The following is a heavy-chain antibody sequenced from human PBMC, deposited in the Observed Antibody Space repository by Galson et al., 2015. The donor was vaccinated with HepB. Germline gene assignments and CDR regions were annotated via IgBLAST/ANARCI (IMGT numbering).Heavy chain of an antibody. CDR3: ARGGYSYGGPPVYWGWFDP. Sequence: SVKVSCKASGYTFTSYDINWVRQATGQGLEWMGWMNPNSGNTGYAQKFQGRVTMTRDTSTSTVYMELSSLRSEDTAVYYCARGGYSYGGPPVYWGWFDPWGQGTLVTVSS. V-gene: IGHV1-8*01. J-gene: IGHJ5*02. D-gene: IGHD5-18*01. CDR1: GYTFTSYD. CDR2: MNPNSGNT.